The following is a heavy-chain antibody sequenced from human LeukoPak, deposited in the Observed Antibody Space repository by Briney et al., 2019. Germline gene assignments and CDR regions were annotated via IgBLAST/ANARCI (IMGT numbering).Heavy chain of an antibody. V-gene: IGHV4-30-2*01. CDR2: IYHSGST. Sequence: SQTLSLTCAVSGGSISSGGYSWSWIRQPPGKGLEWIGYIYHSGSTYYNPSLKSRVTISVDRSKNQFSLKLSSVTAADTAVYYCASQLWFGELLNDYWGQGTLVTVSS. CDR3: ASQLWFGELLNDY. D-gene: IGHD3-10*01. J-gene: IGHJ4*02. CDR1: GGSISSGGYS.